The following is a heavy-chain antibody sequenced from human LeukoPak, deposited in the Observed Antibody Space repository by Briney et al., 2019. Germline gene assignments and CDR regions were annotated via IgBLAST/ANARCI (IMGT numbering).Heavy chain of an antibody. CDR1: GFTASSNY. D-gene: IGHD4-17*01. Sequence: GGSLRLSCAASGFTASSNYMSWVRQAPGKGLEWVSVIYSGGSRYYAYSVKGRFTISRDNSKNTLYFQMNSLRAEDTAVYYCARDTVTTFRFRDYQHYGMDVWGQGTTVTVSS. V-gene: IGHV3-53*01. CDR3: ARDTVTTFRFRDYQHYGMDV. J-gene: IGHJ6*02. CDR2: IYSGGSR.